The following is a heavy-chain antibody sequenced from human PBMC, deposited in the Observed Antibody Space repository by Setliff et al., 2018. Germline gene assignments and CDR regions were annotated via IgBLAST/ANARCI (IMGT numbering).Heavy chain of an antibody. CDR2: INPTGGST. CDR3: ARDRNDNYESSGYYYAGGYMDV. D-gene: IGHD3-22*01. CDR1: GYTFTSYY. V-gene: IGHV1-46*01. Sequence: GASVKVSCKASGYTFTSYYMHWVRQAPGQGLEWMGLINPTGGSTSYAQKFQGRVTMTRDTSTSTVFMELSSLGSEDTAVYYCARDRNDNYESSGYYYAGGYMDVWGKGTTVTVSS. J-gene: IGHJ6*03.